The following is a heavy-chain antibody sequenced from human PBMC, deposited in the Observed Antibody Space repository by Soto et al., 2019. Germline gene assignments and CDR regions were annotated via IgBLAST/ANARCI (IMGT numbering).Heavy chain of an antibody. D-gene: IGHD3-10*01. Sequence: PGGSLRLSCAASGFTFSSYAMSWVRQAPGKGLEWVSAISGSGGSTYYAESVKGRFTISRDNSKNTLYLQMNSLRAEDTAVYYCAKDWFPGSGSYYKPPTDYYYGMDVWGQGTTVTVSS. J-gene: IGHJ6*02. V-gene: IGHV3-23*01. CDR2: ISGSGGST. CDR1: GFTFSSYA. CDR3: AKDWFPGSGSYYKPPTDYYYGMDV.